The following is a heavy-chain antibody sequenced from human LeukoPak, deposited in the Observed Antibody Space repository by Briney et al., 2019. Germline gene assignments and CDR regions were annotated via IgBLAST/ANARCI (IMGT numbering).Heavy chain of an antibody. Sequence: PGGSLRLSCAASGFTFSSYEMNWVRQAPGKGLEWVSYISSSGSTIYYADSVKGRFTISRDNAKNSLYLQMNSLRAEDTAVYYCARDSVAGTSDYWGQGTLVTVSS. D-gene: IGHD6-19*01. CDR2: ISSSGSTI. CDR3: ARDSVAGTSDY. CDR1: GFTFSSYE. J-gene: IGHJ4*02. V-gene: IGHV3-48*03.